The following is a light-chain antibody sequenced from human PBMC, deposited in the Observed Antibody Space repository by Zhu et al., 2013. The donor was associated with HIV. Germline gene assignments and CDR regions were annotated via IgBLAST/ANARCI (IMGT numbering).Light chain of an antibody. V-gene: IGKV1-39*01. Sequence: DIQMTQSPSSLSASVGDKVTLTCRASQSISSYLNWYQQKPRGRPLTLLIYAATSLLPGVPSRFSGSRSGTDFTLTINTLQPDDFATYYCQQYHRYSLTFGGGTKVQIK. J-gene: IGKJ4*01. CDR2: AAT. CDR1: QSISSY. CDR3: QQYHRYSLT.